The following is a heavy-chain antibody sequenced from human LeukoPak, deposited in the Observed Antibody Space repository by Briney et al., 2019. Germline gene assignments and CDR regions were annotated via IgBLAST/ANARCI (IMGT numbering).Heavy chain of an antibody. D-gene: IGHD5-18*01. CDR1: GGSFSGYY. V-gene: IGHV4-34*01. CDR2: INHSGST. Sequence: SETLSLTYAVYGGSFSGYYWSWIRQPPGKGLEWIGEINHSGSTNYNPSLKSRVTISVDTSKNQFSLKLSSVTAADTAVYYCARGRIQLWSGNYYYGMDVWGKGTTVTVSS. CDR3: ARGRIQLWSGNYYYGMDV. J-gene: IGHJ6*04.